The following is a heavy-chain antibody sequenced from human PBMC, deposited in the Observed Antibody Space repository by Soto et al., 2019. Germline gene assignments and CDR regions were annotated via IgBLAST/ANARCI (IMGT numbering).Heavy chain of an antibody. D-gene: IGHD5-18*01. CDR3: VRSKVGYSYGTPFDY. J-gene: IGHJ4*02. CDR1: GFTFDDYA. Sequence: EVQLEESGGALVQPGRSLRLSCAASGFTFDDYAMHWVRQVLGKGLEWVSSIRWNSGNIGYADSVKGRFTTSRDNAKNSLYLQMNSLRPEDTALYYFVRSKVGYSYGTPFDYWGQGTLVTVSS. V-gene: IGHV3-9*01. CDR2: IRWNSGNI.